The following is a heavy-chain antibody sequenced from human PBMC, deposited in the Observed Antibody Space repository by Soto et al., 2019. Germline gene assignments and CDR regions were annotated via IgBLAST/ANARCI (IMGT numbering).Heavy chain of an antibody. CDR2: IIPILGIA. J-gene: IGHJ5*02. CDR1: GGTFSSYT. V-gene: IGHV1-69*04. Sequence: ASVKVSCKASGGTFSSYTISWVRQAPGQGLEWMGRIIPILGIANYAQKFQGRVTITADKSTSTAYMELSSLRSEDTAVYYCARDQGYCSGGSCYSRNVWFDPWGQGTLVTVSS. D-gene: IGHD2-15*01. CDR3: ARDQGYCSGGSCYSRNVWFDP.